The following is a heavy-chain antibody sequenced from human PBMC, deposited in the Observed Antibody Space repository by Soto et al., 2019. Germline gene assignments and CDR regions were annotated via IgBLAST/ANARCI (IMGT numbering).Heavy chain of an antibody. D-gene: IGHD2-2*02. Sequence: GGSLRLSCAASGFTFSSYSMNWVRQAPGKGLEWVSYISSSSSTIYYADSVKGRFTISRDNAKNSLYLQMNSLRDEDTAVYYCARDVEVVPAAIRLYYYGMDVWGQGTTVTVSS. CDR1: GFTFSSYS. CDR2: ISSSSSTI. V-gene: IGHV3-48*02. J-gene: IGHJ6*02. CDR3: ARDVEVVPAAIRLYYYGMDV.